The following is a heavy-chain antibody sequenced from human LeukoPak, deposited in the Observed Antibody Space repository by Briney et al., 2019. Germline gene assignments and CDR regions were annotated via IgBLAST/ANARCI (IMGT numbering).Heavy chain of an antibody. CDR3: AKVVNSGNYYYFDY. CDR2: ISYSGADT. CDR1: GFTFSRFA. V-gene: IGHV3-23*01. J-gene: IGHJ4*02. D-gene: IGHD3-22*01. Sequence: PGGSLRLSCAASGFTFSRFAMSWVRQSPGTGLEWVAAISYSGADTYYPDSVRGRFTISRDQSENTLYLQMNTLRAEDTAVYYCAKVVNSGNYYYFDYWGQGTLVTVSS.